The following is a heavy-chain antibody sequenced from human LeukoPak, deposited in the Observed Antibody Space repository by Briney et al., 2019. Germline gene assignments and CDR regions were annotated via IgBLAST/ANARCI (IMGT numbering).Heavy chain of an antibody. CDR1: GCTFSNYA. V-gene: IGHV3-23*01. D-gene: IGHD4-17*01. CDR3: ANGNNGDYVRLDY. Sequence: GGSLRLSCAASGCTFSNYAMTWVRQAPGKGLEWVSVISGSGGNTYYADSVKGRFTISRDNSKNTLYLQMNSLRAEDTAVYYCANGNNGDYVRLDYWGQGTLVTVSS. CDR2: ISGSGGNT. J-gene: IGHJ4*02.